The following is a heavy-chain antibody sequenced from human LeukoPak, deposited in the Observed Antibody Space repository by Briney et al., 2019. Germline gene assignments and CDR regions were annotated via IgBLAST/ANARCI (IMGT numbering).Heavy chain of an antibody. CDR2: MNPNSGNT. Sequence: GASVKVSCKASGYTFTSSDINWVRQATGQGPEWMGWMNPNSGNTGYAQKFQGRVTMTRNTSITTAYMELSSLRSEDTAVYYCARGNKDYGDYARGLSDYWGQGTLVTVSS. V-gene: IGHV1-8*02. J-gene: IGHJ4*02. CDR3: ARGNKDYGDYARGLSDY. CDR1: GYTFTSSD. D-gene: IGHD4-17*01.